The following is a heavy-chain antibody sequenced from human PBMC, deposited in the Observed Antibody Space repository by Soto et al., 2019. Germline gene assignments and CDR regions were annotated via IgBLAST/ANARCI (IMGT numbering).Heavy chain of an antibody. CDR2: INHSGST. D-gene: IGHD6-13*01. V-gene: IGHV4-34*01. Sequence: QVQLQQWGAGLLKPSETLSLTCGVYGGSFSGYYWSWIRQPPGKGLEWIGEINHSGSTNYNNPSLKSRVTISVDTSKNPFSRKLSSVTAADAAVYYCARQFKGIAMRDYWGQGTLVTVSS. CDR3: ARQFKGIAMRDY. J-gene: IGHJ4*02. CDR1: GGSFSGYY.